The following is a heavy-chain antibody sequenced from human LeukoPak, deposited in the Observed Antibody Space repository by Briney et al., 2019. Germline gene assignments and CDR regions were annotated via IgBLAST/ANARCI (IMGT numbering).Heavy chain of an antibody. CDR3: ARDLGRAGVYYYYDMDV. D-gene: IGHD3-10*01. CDR2: IYDGGST. V-gene: IGHV3-53*01. J-gene: IGHJ6*02. Sequence: GGSLRLSCAASGFTLSSYYMSWVRQAPGRGLEWVSVIYDGGSTYYAASVKGRFTISRDNSKNTLYLQMNSLRAEDTAVYYCARDLGRAGVYYYYDMDVWGQGTTVTVSS. CDR1: GFTLSSYY.